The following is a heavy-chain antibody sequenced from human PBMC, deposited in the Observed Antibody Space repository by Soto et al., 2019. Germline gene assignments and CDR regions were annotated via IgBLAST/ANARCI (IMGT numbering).Heavy chain of an antibody. CDR3: ARISTAFDS. CDR1: GGSITNYY. D-gene: IGHD2-21*02. Sequence: SETLSLTCTVSGGSITNYYWGWIRQPPGKGLEWIGYIYYRGNAYYNPSLKSRVTISVDTSKDQFSLNLRSVTAADTAVYFCARISTAFDSWGQGTLVTVSS. J-gene: IGHJ4*02. V-gene: IGHV4-59*01. CDR2: IYYRGNA.